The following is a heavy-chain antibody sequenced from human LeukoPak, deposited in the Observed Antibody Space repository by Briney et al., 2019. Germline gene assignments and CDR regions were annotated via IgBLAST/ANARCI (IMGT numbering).Heavy chain of an antibody. CDR3: ARDKAVTTERTQYFHH. CDR2: ISAYNGYT. V-gene: IGHV1-18*01. D-gene: IGHD4-11*01. Sequence: GASVKVSCKASGYTFTNYGVSWVRQAPGQGLEWMGWISAYNGYTNYAQKFQFRVTMTTDTSTSTAYMELRGLTSDDTAVYYRARDKAVTTERTQYFHHWGQGTLVTVSS. CDR1: GYTFTNYG. J-gene: IGHJ1*01.